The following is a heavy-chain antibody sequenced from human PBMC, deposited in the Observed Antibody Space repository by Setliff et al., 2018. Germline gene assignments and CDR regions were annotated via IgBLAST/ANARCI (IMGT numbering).Heavy chain of an antibody. Sequence: ASVKVSCKASGGTFRSFGISWVRQAPGQGLEWMGGIIPIFGTTTYAQKFLGRVTITTDESTSTAYMQLSSLGSEATAVDYCAREGVDTRSSTDYLYYMDVWGKGTTVTVSS. J-gene: IGHJ6*03. CDR1: GGTFRSFG. CDR3: AREGVDTRSSTDYLYYMDV. V-gene: IGHV1-69*05. D-gene: IGHD5-18*01. CDR2: IIPIFGTT.